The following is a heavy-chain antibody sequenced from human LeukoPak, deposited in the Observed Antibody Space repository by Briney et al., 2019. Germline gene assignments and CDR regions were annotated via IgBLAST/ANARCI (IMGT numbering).Heavy chain of an antibody. V-gene: IGHV3-20*04. CDR2: INWNGGST. D-gene: IGHD3-22*01. CDR1: GFTFSSYA. Sequence: GGSLRLSCAASGFTFSSYAMSWVRQAPGKGLEWVSGINWNGGSTAYADSVKGRFTISRDNAKNSLYLQMSSLRAEDTALYYCARTGHYYDSTAYYYYMDVWGKGTTVTVSS. CDR3: ARTGHYYDSTAYYYYMDV. J-gene: IGHJ6*03.